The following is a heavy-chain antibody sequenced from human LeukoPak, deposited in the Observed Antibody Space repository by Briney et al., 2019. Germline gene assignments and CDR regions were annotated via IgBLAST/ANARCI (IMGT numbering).Heavy chain of an antibody. CDR3: AKDRRVAGTGGFDY. J-gene: IGHJ4*02. D-gene: IGHD6-19*01. CDR1: EFTFSSYA. V-gene: IGHV3-23*01. CDR2: ISGSGGST. Sequence: GGSLRLSCAGSEFTFSSYAMSWVRQAPGKGLEWVSAISGSGGSTYYADSVKGRFTISRDNSKNTLYLQMNSLRAEDTAVYYCAKDRRVAGTGGFDYWGQGTLVTVSS.